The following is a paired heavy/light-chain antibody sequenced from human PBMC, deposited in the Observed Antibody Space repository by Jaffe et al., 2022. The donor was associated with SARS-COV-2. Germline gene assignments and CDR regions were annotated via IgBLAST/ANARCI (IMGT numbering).Light chain of an antibody. CDR3: HQYGASPLT. Sequence: EIVLTQSPGTLSLSPGERATLSCRASQSVGSNYLAWYQRKPGQAPRLLIYGASSRATGIPDRLSGSGSGTDFTLTISRLEPEDFAVYYCHQYGASPLTFGGGTKVEL. CDR2: GAS. CDR1: QSVGSNY. J-gene: IGKJ4*01. V-gene: IGKV3-20*01.
Heavy chain of an antibody. Sequence: QVQLQESGPGLVKPSETLSLTCTVSGGSISNNYWTWIRQPPGKRLEWIGNIYYSGSTNYNPSLKSRVTISVDTSKNQFSLKVGSVTAADTAVYYCTGGAGWLPDNWGQGTLVTVSS. V-gene: IGHV4-59*01. D-gene: IGHD6-19*01. CDR3: TGGAGWLPDN. CDR2: IYYSGST. J-gene: IGHJ4*02. CDR1: GGSISNNY.